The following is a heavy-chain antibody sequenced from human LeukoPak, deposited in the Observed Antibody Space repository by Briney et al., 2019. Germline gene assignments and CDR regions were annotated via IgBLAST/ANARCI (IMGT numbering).Heavy chain of an antibody. V-gene: IGHV3-53*01. D-gene: IGHD6-13*01. CDR1: GFTVSSNH. Sequence: PGGSLRLSCAASGFTVSSNHMSWVRQAPGKGLEWVSIIYGGSTYYADSVKGRFTISRDNSKNTLFLQMNSLGADDTAVYYCAREFGSWLEWGQGTLVTVSS. J-gene: IGHJ4*02. CDR2: IYGGST. CDR3: AREFGSWLE.